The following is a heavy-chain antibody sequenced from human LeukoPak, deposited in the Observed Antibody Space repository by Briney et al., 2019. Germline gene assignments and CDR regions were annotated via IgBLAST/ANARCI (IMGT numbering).Heavy chain of an antibody. J-gene: IGHJ3*02. CDR1: GFTFSSYA. CDR3: SKDPNGDYVGAFDM. V-gene: IGHV3-23*01. Sequence: PGGSLRLSCAASGFTFSSYAMSWVRQAPGKGLEWVSSITGSGRGTYYADSVKGRFSVSRDNSQNTVFLHMSSLRADDTALYYCSKDPNGDYVGAFDMWGPGTMVTVSS. D-gene: IGHD2-21*02. CDR2: ITGSGRGT.